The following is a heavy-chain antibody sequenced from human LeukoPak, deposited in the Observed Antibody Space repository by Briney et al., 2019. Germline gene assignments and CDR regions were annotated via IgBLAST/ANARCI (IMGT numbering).Heavy chain of an antibody. CDR1: GGSISSYY. J-gene: IGHJ2*01. CDR2: IYYSGST. CDR3: ARVPCGGDCYYWYFDL. V-gene: IGHV4-59*01. D-gene: IGHD2-21*02. Sequence: SETLSLTCTVSGGSISSYYWSWIRQPPGKGLEWIGYIYYSGSTNYNPSLKSRVTISVDTSKNQFSLKLSSVTAADTAVYYCARVPCGGDCYYWYFDLWGRGTLVTVSS.